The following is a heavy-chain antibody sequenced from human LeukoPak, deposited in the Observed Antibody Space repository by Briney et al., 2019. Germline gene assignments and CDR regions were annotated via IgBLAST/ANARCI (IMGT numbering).Heavy chain of an antibody. Sequence: SETLSLTCAVYGGSFSGYYWSWIRQPPGKGLEWIGEINHSGSTNYNPSLKSRVTISVDTSKNQFSLKLSSVTAADTAVYYCARDEGAVARAFDIWGQGTMVTVSS. V-gene: IGHV4-34*01. CDR3: ARDEGAVARAFDI. D-gene: IGHD6-19*01. J-gene: IGHJ3*02. CDR1: GGSFSGYY. CDR2: INHSGST.